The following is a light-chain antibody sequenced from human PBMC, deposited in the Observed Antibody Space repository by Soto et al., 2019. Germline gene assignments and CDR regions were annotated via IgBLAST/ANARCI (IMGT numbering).Light chain of an antibody. CDR2: WAS. CDR3: QQGTWT. J-gene: IGKJ1*01. Sequence: DIVMTQSPDSLAVSLGERATINCKSSQSVLYSSNNKNYLAWYQQKPGQPPKLLIYWASTRESGVPDRFSGSGSGTDFTLTISRLEPEDFAVYYCQQGTWTFGQGTKVDIK. V-gene: IGKV4-1*01. CDR1: QSVLYSSNNKNY.